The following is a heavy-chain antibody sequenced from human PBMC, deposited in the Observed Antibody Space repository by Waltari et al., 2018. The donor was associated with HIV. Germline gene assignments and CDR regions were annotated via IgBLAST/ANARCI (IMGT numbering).Heavy chain of an antibody. CDR3: ARGRGSFYNYYGLDV. Sequence: QVHLQQWGTGLLKPSETLSLSCAVFGASFRDYKFFNEFYWIWIRQPPGRGLEWIGEINHRGSSSYNPSLKSRVTISVDTSRNRISLNMTSVNATDTAVYYCARGRGSFYNYYGLDVWGLGTKVSV. CDR1: GASFRDYKFFNEFY. CDR2: INHRGSS. D-gene: IGHD3-10*01. V-gene: IGHV4-34*01. J-gene: IGHJ6*02.